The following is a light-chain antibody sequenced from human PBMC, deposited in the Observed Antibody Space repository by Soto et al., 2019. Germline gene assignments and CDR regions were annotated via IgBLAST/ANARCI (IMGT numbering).Light chain of an antibody. CDR3: AAWDDSLNGLV. Sequence: QSVLTQPPSASGTPGQRVTISCSGSSSNIGSNTVNWYQQLPGTAHKLLIYSNNQRPSGVPDRFSGSKSGTSASLAISGLQSEYEADYYCAAWDDSLNGLVFGGGTKVTVL. CDR2: SNN. CDR1: SSNIGSNT. J-gene: IGLJ2*01. V-gene: IGLV1-44*01.